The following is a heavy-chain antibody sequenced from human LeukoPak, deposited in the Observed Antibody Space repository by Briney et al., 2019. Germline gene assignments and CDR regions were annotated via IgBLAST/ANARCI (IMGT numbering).Heavy chain of an antibody. Sequence: GASVKVSCKASGYTFTDYYIHWVRQAPGQGLEWMGRINPNSGGTNYAQKFQGRVTMTRDTSISTAYMELRRLRSDDTAVYFCAKVMGQWSGNYYNPADYWGQGTLVTVSS. V-gene: IGHV1-2*06. CDR1: GYTFTDYY. J-gene: IGHJ4*02. CDR3: AKVMGQWSGNYYNPADY. D-gene: IGHD3-10*01. CDR2: INPNSGGT.